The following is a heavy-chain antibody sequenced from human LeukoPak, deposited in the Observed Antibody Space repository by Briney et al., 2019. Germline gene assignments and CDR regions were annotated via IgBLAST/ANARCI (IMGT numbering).Heavy chain of an antibody. Sequence: GSVKVSCKVSGYTLTELSMHWVRQAPGKGVERMGGFYPEDCETISALKFQARVPMTEDTSTDTAYMELSSLRSEDTAVYYCATNAVLWFGELTHPFDYWGQGTLVTVSS. CDR1: GYTLTELS. V-gene: IGHV1-24*01. CDR3: ATNAVLWFGELTHPFDY. CDR2: FYPEDCET. D-gene: IGHD3-10*01. J-gene: IGHJ4*02.